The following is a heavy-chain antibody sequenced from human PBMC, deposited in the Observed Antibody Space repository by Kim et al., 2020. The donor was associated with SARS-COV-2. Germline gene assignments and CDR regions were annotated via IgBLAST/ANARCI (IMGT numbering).Heavy chain of an antibody. J-gene: IGHJ5*02. Sequence: VRQAPGHGLEWMGWINTNTGDPTYAQAFTGRFVFSLDTSLSTAYLQISSLEAADTAVYFCARTVAVLDLWGQGTLVTVSS. D-gene: IGHD6-19*01. CDR2: INTNTGDP. CDR3: ARTVAVLDL. V-gene: IGHV7-4-1*02.